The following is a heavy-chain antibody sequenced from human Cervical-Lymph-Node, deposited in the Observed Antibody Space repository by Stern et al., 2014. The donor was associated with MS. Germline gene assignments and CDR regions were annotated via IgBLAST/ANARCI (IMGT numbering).Heavy chain of an antibody. Sequence: QVQLVESGGGVVQPGKSLRLSCVASGFSFSNYGMHWVRQAPGKGLEWVAGESYTGRHTDHADSVKGRLTISRDNSKNTLYLQMNSLRAEDTAVYYCAKGRRVVVVATGFYHWGQGTLVTVSS. V-gene: IGHV3-30*18. CDR3: AKGRRVVVVATGFYH. CDR1: GFSFSNYG. D-gene: IGHD2-15*01. CDR2: ESYTGRHT. J-gene: IGHJ4*02.